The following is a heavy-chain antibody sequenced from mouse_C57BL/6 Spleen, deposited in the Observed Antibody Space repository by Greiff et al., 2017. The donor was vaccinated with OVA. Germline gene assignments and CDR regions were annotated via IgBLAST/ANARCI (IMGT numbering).Heavy chain of an antibody. V-gene: IGHV3-6*01. CDR3: ARGPNGRGYFDV. CDR2: ISYDGSN. CDR1: GYSITSGYY. Sequence: EVQLQESGPGLVKPSQSLSLTCSVTGYSITSGYYWNWIRQFPGNKLEWMGYISYDGSNNYNPSLKNRISITRDTSKNQFFLKLNSVTTEDTATYYCARGPNGRGYFDVWGTGTTVTVSS. J-gene: IGHJ1*03.